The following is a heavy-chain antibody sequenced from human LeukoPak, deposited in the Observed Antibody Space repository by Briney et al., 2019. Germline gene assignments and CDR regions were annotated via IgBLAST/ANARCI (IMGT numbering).Heavy chain of an antibody. Sequence: ASVKVSCKVSVYTLTELSMHWVRQAPGKGLEWMGGFDPEDGETIYAQKFQGRVTMTEDTSTDTAYMELSSLRSEDTAVYYCATIVSSGYAYFDYWGQGTLVTVSS. CDR1: VYTLTELS. CDR3: ATIVSSGYAYFDY. V-gene: IGHV1-24*01. CDR2: FDPEDGET. D-gene: IGHD3-22*01. J-gene: IGHJ4*02.